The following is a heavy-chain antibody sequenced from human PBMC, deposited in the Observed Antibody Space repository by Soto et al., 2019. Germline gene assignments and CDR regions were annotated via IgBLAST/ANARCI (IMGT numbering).Heavy chain of an antibody. Sequence: SETLSLTCAVYGGSFSGCYWSWIRQPPGKGLEWIGEINDSGSTNYNPSLKSRVTMSVDTSKNQFSLRLSSVTAADTAVYYCARVIVKENIAVAGTSGVGFDYGGHGTLVTVSS. J-gene: IGHJ4*01. CDR3: ARVIVKENIAVAGTSGVGFDY. D-gene: IGHD6-19*01. CDR2: INDSGST. V-gene: IGHV4-34*01. CDR1: GGSFSGCY.